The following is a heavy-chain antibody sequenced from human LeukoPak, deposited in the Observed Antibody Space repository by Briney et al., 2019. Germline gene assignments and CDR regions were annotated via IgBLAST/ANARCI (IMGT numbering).Heavy chain of an antibody. CDR1: GVSISSGGYY. D-gene: IGHD6-6*01. J-gene: IGHJ5*02. V-gene: IGHV4-31*03. Sequence: SETLSLTCTVSGVSISSGGYYWSWIRQHPGKGLEWIGYIYYSENTYYNPSLKSRVTISVDTSKNQFSLKLSSVTAADTAVYYCARGDSTSEYNWFDPWGQGTLVTVSS. CDR2: IYYSENT. CDR3: ARGDSTSEYNWFDP.